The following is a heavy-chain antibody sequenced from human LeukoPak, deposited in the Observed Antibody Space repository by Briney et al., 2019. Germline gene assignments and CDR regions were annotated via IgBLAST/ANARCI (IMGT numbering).Heavy chain of an antibody. CDR1: GGSISSYY. CDR2: IYYSGST. J-gene: IGHJ5*02. V-gene: IGHV4-59*01. D-gene: IGHD1-26*01. Sequence: SETLSLTCTVSGGSISSYYWSWIRQPPGKGLEWIGYIYYSGSTNYNPSLKSRVTISVDTSKNQFSLKLSSVTAADTAVYYCARASVGPSWFDPWGQGTLVTVSS. CDR3: ARASVGPSWFDP.